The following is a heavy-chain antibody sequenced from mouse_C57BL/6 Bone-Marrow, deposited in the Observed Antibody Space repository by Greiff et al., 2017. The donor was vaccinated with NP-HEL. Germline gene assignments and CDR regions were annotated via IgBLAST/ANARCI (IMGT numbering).Heavy chain of an antibody. CDR3: ARVPPITTVVDYYAMDY. CDR1: GFSLTSYA. J-gene: IGHJ4*01. Sequence: QVQLQQSGPGLVAPSQSLSITCTVSGFSLTSYAISWVRQPPGKGLEWLGVIWTGGGTNYNSALKSRLSISKDNSKSQVFLKMNSLQTDDTAGYYCARVPPITTVVDYYAMDYWGQGTSVTVSS. D-gene: IGHD1-1*01. V-gene: IGHV2-9-1*01. CDR2: IWTGGGT.